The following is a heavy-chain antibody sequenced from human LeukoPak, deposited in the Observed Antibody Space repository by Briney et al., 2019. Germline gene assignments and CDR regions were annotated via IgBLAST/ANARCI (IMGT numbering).Heavy chain of an antibody. Sequence: GGSLRLSCAASGFTFSSYSMSWVRQAPGKGLEWVGRIKSKTDGGTTDYAAPVKGRFTISRDDSKNTLYLQMNSLKTEDTAVYYCTTLTRYFDWLLSYYYYGMDVWGQGTTVTVSS. CDR2: IKSKTDGGTT. D-gene: IGHD3-9*01. J-gene: IGHJ6*02. CDR3: TTLTRYFDWLLSYYYYGMDV. V-gene: IGHV3-15*01. CDR1: GFTFSSYS.